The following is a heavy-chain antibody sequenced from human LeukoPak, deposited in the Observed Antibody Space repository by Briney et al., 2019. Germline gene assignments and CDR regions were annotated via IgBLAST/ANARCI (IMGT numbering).Heavy chain of an antibody. J-gene: IGHJ5*02. V-gene: IGHV4-59*11. D-gene: IGHD4-17*01. CDR2: FYYTTNP. CDR1: GGSIRDHF. Sequence: SETLSPTCSVSGGSIRDHFWSWIRLSPGKGLEWIGNFYYTTNPNYNPSLARRVTISVDTSKGQLSLKLKSVTAADTAVYYCARDRDYFDAWGQGTRVTVSS. CDR3: ARDRDYFDA.